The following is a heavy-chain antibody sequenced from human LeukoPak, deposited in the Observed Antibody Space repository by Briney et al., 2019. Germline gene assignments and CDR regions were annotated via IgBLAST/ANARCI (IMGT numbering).Heavy chain of an antibody. J-gene: IGHJ4*02. Sequence: SETLSLICTVSGGSIRSNYWSWIRQPAGKGLEWIGRIYTSGSTVYNPSLKSRVNMSVEPSKNQFSLKLTSVTAADTAVYYCARDMITLRGVIDLFDFWGQGTLVTVSS. V-gene: IGHV4-4*07. D-gene: IGHD3-16*02. CDR2: IYTSGST. CDR3: ARDMITLRGVIDLFDF. CDR1: GGSIRSNY.